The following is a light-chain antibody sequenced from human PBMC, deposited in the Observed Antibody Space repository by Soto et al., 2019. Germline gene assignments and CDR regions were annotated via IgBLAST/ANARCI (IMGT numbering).Light chain of an antibody. V-gene: IGKV1-33*01. J-gene: IGKJ5*01. CDR3: QQYDNLPLI. Sequence: IQMTQSPSSLSASVGDRVTITGQATQDIRKYLNWYQQKTGKAPKLLIYDASSLETGVPSRFSGSGSGTDFTLTISSLQPEDFATYYCQQYDNLPLIFGQGTRLEIK. CDR1: QDIRKY. CDR2: DAS.